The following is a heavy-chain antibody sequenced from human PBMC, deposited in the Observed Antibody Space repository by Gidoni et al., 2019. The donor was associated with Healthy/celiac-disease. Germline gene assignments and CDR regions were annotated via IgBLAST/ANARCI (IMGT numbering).Heavy chain of an antibody. CDR2: INHSGST. CDR3: ARPLIRGPGTNWFDP. Sequence: HVQLQQWGAGLLKPSETLSPTCAVYGGSFSGYYWSWIRQPPGKGLEWIGEINHSGSTNYNPSLKSRVTISVDTSKNQFSLKLSSVTAADTAVYYCARPLIRGPGTNWFDPWGQGTLVTVSS. V-gene: IGHV4-34*01. CDR1: GGSFSGYY. D-gene: IGHD3-10*01. J-gene: IGHJ5*02.